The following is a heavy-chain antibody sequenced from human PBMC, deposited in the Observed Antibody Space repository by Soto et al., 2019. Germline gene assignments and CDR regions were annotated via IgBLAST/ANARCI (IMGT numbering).Heavy chain of an antibody. CDR3: ARYYDFWSGHNYYYYGMDV. CDR1: GFTFSSYG. D-gene: IGHD3-3*01. J-gene: IGHJ6*02. CDR2: ISYDGSNK. V-gene: IGHV3-30*03. Sequence: QVQLVESGGGVVQPGRSLRLSCAASGFTFSSYGMHWVRQAPGKGLEWVAVISYDGSNKYYADSVKGRFTISRDNSKNTLYLQMNSLRAEDTAVYYCARYYDFWSGHNYYYYGMDVWGQGTTVTVSS.